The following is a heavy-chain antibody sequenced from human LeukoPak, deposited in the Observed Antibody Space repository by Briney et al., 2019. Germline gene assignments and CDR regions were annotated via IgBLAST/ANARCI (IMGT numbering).Heavy chain of an antibody. J-gene: IGHJ4*02. CDR3: AKVRDTSGWYHFDN. Sequence: GGSLRLSCAASGFSFSDHYMSWIRQAPGKGLEWVSGISYSGANTHYADSVKGRFTVSRDNSRNTLHLGMNSLRAEDTAVYYCAKVRDTSGWYHFDNWGQGTLVTVSS. D-gene: IGHD6-19*01. CDR1: GFSFSDHY. V-gene: IGHV3-23*01. CDR2: ISYSGANT.